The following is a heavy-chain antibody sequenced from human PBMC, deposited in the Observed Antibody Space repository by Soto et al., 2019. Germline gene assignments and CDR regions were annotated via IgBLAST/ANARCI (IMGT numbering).Heavy chain of an antibody. Sequence: EVQLVESGGGLVKPGGSLRLSCAVSGFTFSSYSMNWVRQAPGKGLEWVSSISSSSSYIYYADSVKGRFTISRDNAKNSLYLQMNSLRAEDTAVYYCARDDRGGYYYYGMDVWGQGTTVTVSS. D-gene: IGHD3-10*01. V-gene: IGHV3-21*01. J-gene: IGHJ6*02. CDR1: GFTFSSYS. CDR3: ARDDRGGYYYYGMDV. CDR2: ISSSSSYI.